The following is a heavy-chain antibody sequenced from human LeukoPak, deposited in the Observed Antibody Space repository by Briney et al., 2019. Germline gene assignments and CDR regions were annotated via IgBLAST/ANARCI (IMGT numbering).Heavy chain of an antibody. J-gene: IGHJ3*02. V-gene: IGHV5-51*01. CDR1: GYSFTNYW. D-gene: IGHD3-9*01. CDR2: IFPGDSNI. Sequence: GESLQISCRGSGYSFTNYWIGWVRQMPGKGLGWMGIIFPGDSNIRYGPSFQGQVTFSADQSISTAYLQWSSLKASDTAMYYCAKGTGHYIDAFDIWGQGTMVTVSS. CDR3: AKGTGHYIDAFDI.